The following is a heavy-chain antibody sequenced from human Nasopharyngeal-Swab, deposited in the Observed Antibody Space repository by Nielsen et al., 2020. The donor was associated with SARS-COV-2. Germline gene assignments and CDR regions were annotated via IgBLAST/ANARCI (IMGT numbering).Heavy chain of an antibody. D-gene: IGHD6-19*01. V-gene: IGHV4-39*07. J-gene: IGHJ5*02. Sequence: PGKGLEWIGLIYSTGSTYYNPSLKSRVTISVDTSKNQFSLRLTSVTAADTAVYYCAREERGYSSGWYSSWFDPRGQGTLVTVSS. CDR2: IYSTGST. CDR3: AREERGYSSGWYSSWFDP.